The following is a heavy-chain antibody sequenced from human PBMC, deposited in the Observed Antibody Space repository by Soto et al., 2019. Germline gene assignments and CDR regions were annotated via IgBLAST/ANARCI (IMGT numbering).Heavy chain of an antibody. CDR3: ASAIIPLTTDWYFDL. J-gene: IGHJ2*01. CDR2: IFDGGST. D-gene: IGHD4-17*01. V-gene: IGHV4-30-4*01. CDR1: GGSISGGVYY. Sequence: QVQLQESGPGLVKPSQTLSLTCTVSGGSISGGVYYWSWIRQPPGKGLEWVGYIFDGGSTYYTPSIKRRVTISVDTSKNLFSLRLSSVTAADTAVYYCASAIIPLTTDWYFDLWGRGTLVTVSS.